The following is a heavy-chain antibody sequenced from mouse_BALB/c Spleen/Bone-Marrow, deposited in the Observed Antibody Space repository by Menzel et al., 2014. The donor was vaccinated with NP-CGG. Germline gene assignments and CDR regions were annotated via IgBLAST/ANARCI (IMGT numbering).Heavy chain of an antibody. Sequence: VQLQQSGAELVKTGASVKLSCKASGYTFTTYDINWVRQRPEQGLEWIGWIFPGDGTTKYNEKFKGKATLTTDKSSSTTYMQLSRLTSEDSAVYFCARNYRYAWFVYWGQGTLVTVSA. J-gene: IGHJ3*01. CDR2: IFPGDGTT. D-gene: IGHD2-14*01. CDR1: GYTFTTYD. V-gene: IGHV1-85*01. CDR3: ARNYRYAWFVY.